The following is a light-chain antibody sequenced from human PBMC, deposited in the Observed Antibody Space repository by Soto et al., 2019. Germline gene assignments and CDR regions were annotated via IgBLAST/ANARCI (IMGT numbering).Light chain of an antibody. J-gene: IGKJ2*01. Sequence: DIQMNQSPSTLSSSVGDRVTITCRASQSISSWLAWYQQKPGKAPKLLIYDASRLESGVPPRFSGSGSGTEFTLNISSLQPDDFATYCCQNYNNYSRYTFGQGPKLEIK. CDR3: QNYNNYSRYT. CDR2: DAS. CDR1: QSISSW. V-gene: IGKV1-5*01.